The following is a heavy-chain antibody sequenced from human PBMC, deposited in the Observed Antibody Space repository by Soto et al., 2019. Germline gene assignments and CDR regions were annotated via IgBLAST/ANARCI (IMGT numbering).Heavy chain of an antibody. J-gene: IGHJ4*02. CDR2: IYYSGST. CDR3: ARSSQSTVTTLDY. D-gene: IGHD4-17*01. Sequence: QVQLQESGPGLMKPSQTLSLTCTVSGGSISSGGYYWSWIRQHPGQGLGWIGYIYYSGSTYYNPSLKTRVNISVDTSKNQFSLKLSSVTAADTAVYYCARSSQSTVTTLDYWGQGTLGTVSS. V-gene: IGHV4-31*03. CDR1: GGSISSGGYY.